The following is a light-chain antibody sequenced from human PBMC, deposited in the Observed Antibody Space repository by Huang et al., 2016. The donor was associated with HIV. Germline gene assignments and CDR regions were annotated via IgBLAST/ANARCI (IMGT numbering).Light chain of an antibody. J-gene: IGKJ4*01. V-gene: IGKV1-39*01. CDR2: AAS. Sequence: DIQMTQSPSSLSASVGDRVTITCRASQSISSYLNWYQQKPGKAPKLLIYAASSLHRGVPSRFSGSGSGTDFTLTISSLQPEDFATYYCQQSYSTLPLTFGGGTKVEIK. CDR3: QQSYSTLPLT. CDR1: QSISSY.